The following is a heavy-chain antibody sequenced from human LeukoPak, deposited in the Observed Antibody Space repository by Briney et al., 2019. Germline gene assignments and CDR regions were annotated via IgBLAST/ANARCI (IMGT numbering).Heavy chain of an antibody. Sequence: PSETLSLTCTVSGGSISSGSYYWSWIRQPAGKGLEWIGRIYTSGSTNYNPSLKSRVTISVDTSKNQFSLELSSVTAADTAVYYCASSTMVVTPLSDHIDYWGQGTLVIVSS. J-gene: IGHJ4*02. CDR1: GGSISSGSYY. V-gene: IGHV4-61*02. CDR2: IYTSGST. CDR3: ASSTMVVTPLSDHIDY. D-gene: IGHD4-23*01.